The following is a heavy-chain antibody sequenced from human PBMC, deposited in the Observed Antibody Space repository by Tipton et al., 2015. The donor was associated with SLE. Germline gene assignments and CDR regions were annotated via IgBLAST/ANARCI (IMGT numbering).Heavy chain of an antibody. CDR3: ARHERWPHFDY. D-gene: IGHD6-19*01. CDR1: GYSISTGYY. CDR2: IYYSGST. J-gene: IGHJ4*02. V-gene: IGHV4-38-2*02. Sequence: LRLSCTVSGYSISTGYYWGWIRQPPGKDLEWIGSIYYSGSTYYNPSLKSRVTISIDTSKNQFSLKLSSMTAADTAVYYCARHERWPHFDYWGQGTLVTVSS.